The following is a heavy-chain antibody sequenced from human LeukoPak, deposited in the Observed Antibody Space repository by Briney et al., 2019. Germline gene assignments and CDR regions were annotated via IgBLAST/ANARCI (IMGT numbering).Heavy chain of an antibody. CDR3: ARDRGSTKGSYYSYFMDV. CDR1: GDTFSSYA. V-gene: IGHV1-69*05. Sequence: ASVKVSCKTSGDTFSSYAISWVRQAPGQGLEWMGGIIPMFGTLNYAQKFQGRVTITTDESTSTAYMELSSLRSEDTAVYYCARDRGSTKGSYYSYFMDVWGKGTTVTVSS. D-gene: IGHD3-10*01. J-gene: IGHJ6*03. CDR2: IIPMFGTL.